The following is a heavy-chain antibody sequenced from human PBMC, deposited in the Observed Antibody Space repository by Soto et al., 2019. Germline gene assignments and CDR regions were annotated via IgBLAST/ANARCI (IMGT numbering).Heavy chain of an antibody. CDR3: AHKAAEAVLLDY. V-gene: IGHV2-5*02. D-gene: IGHD6-13*01. CDR1: GFSLSTSGVG. CDR2: IYWDDDK. Sequence: IALMETDPTLVKPTQTLTLTCTFSGFSLSTSGVGVGWIRQPPGKALDWLAVIYWDDDKRYSPSLKSRLTIAKDTSKNQVVLTMTNMDPVDTATYYSAHKAAEAVLLDYWGQGTLVTVSS. J-gene: IGHJ4*02.